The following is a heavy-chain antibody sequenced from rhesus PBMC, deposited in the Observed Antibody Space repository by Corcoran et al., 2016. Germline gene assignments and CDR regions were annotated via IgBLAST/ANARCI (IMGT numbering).Heavy chain of an antibody. CDR2: IYGGSGST. D-gene: IGHD1-1-1*01. V-gene: IGHV4S7*01. J-gene: IGHJ4*01. CDR3: ARVIAGTIYPDY. Sequence: QVQLQESGPGVVKPSETLSLTCAVSGGSISGYYLWSWLRQPPGKGLEWIGYIYGGSGSTNYNPALESRVIISIDTSKNQFSLKLSSVTAADTAVYYCARVIAGTIYPDYWGQGVLVTVSS. CDR1: GGSISGYYL.